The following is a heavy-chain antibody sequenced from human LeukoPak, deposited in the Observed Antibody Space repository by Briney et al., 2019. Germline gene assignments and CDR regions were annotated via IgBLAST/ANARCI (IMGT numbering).Heavy chain of an antibody. Sequence: SVKVSCKASGGTFSSYAISWVRQAPGQGLEWMGGIIPIFGTANYAQKFQGRVTITADKSTSTAYMELSSLRSEDTAVYYCARAYCSGGSCYSRYYYYYYMDVWGKGTTVTVSS. J-gene: IGHJ6*03. CDR2: IIPIFGTA. D-gene: IGHD2-15*01. V-gene: IGHV1-69*06. CDR3: ARAYCSGGSCYSRYYYYYYMDV. CDR1: GGTFSSYA.